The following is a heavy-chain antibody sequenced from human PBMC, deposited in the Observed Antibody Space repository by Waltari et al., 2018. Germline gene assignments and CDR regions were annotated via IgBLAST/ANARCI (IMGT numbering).Heavy chain of an antibody. CDR3: ARGRGGYSSGYIDY. J-gene: IGHJ4*02. CDR2: ITGSGTAT. V-gene: IGHV3-23*01. CDR1: GFTLRSSPA. D-gene: IGHD5-18*01. Sequence: EVQLLESGGGLVQPGGSLRLSCAASGFTLRSSPAVTWVRQAPGKGREWVSVITGSGTATYYADSVKGRFTISSDNSKNTLYLQMNSLRAEDTALYYCARGRGGYSSGYIDYWGQGTLVTVSS.